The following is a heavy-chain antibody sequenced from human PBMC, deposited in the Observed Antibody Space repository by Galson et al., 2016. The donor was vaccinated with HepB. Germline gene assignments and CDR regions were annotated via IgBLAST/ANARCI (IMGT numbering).Heavy chain of an antibody. CDR1: GLSLRTSGEG. Sequence: PALVKPTQTLTLTCTFSGLSLRTSGEGVARIRQPPGKALEWLALVYWNDDKRYSPTLKSRLTITKDTSRNLVVLRMTNMEPVDTATYYCAHQSRGYNYGYVRWGQGTLVTVSS. CDR2: VYWNDDK. CDR3: AHQSRGYNYGYVR. V-gene: IGHV2-5*01. J-gene: IGHJ4*02. D-gene: IGHD5-18*01.